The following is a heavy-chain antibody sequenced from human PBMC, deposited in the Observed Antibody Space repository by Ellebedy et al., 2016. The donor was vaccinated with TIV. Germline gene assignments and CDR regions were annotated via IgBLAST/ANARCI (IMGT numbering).Heavy chain of an antibody. V-gene: IGHV4-59*01. D-gene: IGHD1-20*01. CDR1: GDSISSYY. CDR2: IYYTGST. J-gene: IGHJ4*02. Sequence: MPSETLSLTCTVSGDSISSYYWSRIRQPPGKGLEWIGYIYYTGSTNYNPSLKSRVTISVDTSKNQFSLKLNSVTAADTALYYCARGSYKWNPTGGFGYWGQGSLITVSS. CDR3: ARGSYKWNPTGGFGY.